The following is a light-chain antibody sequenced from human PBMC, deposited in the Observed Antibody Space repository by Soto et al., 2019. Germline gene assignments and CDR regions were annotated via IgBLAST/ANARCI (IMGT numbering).Light chain of an antibody. Sequence: EAVLTQSPATLSVFPGERATLSCRASQSVATNLAWYQQRPGQAPRLLIYGASTRAIGLPARFSGSGSGTEFTLTITSLQPEDFAVYYCQQYNKWPQTFGQGTKVDI. J-gene: IGKJ1*01. CDR2: GAS. V-gene: IGKV3-15*01. CDR3: QQYNKWPQT. CDR1: QSVATN.